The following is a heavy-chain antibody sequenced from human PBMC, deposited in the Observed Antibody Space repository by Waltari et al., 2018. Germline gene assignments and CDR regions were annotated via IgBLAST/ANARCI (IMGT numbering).Heavy chain of an antibody. D-gene: IGHD3-10*01. J-gene: IGHJ4*02. CDR3: ARDNVGSGSYYXYYFDY. V-gene: IGHV1-69*05. CDR1: GGTFSSYA. Sequence: QVQLXQSGAEVKKPGSSVKVSCKASGGTFSSYAISWVRQAXGQGLEWMGGIIPIFGTTNYAQKFQGRVTITTDESTSTAYMELSSLRSEDTAVYYCARDNVGSGSYYXYYFDYWGQGTLVTVSS. CDR2: IIPIFGTT.